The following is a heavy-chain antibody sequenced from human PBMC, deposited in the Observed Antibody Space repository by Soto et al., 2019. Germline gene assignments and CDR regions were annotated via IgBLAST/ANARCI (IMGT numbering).Heavy chain of an antibody. V-gene: IGHV4-61*01. Sequence: QVQLQESGPGLVKPSETLSLTCTVSGGPVSSGSYYWSWIRQPPGKGLEWLGYIYYSGSTNYNPSRESRVTISVDTSKNQFSLKLSSVTAADTAVYYCARDHVTRVAAAENWFDPWGQGTLVTVSS. D-gene: IGHD6-13*01. J-gene: IGHJ5*02. CDR2: IYYSGST. CDR1: GGPVSSGSYY. CDR3: ARDHVTRVAAAENWFDP.